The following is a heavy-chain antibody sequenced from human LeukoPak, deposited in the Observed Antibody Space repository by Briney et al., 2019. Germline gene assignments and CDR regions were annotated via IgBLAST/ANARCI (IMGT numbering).Heavy chain of an antibody. CDR1: GYGFTSYW. V-gene: IGHV5-51*01. CDR2: IYPGDSDT. D-gene: IGHD5-18*01. J-gene: IGHJ4*02. Sequence: GESLRISCKGSGYGFTSYWIGWVRQMPGKGLEWMGIIYPGDSDTRYSPSFQGQVTISADKSISTAYLQWSSLKASDTAMYYCARQGVRGYSYGTAVFYFDYWGQGTLVTVSS. CDR3: ARQGVRGYSYGTAVFYFDY.